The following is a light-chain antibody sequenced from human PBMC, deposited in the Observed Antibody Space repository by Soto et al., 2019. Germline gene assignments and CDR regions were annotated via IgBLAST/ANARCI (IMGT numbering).Light chain of an antibody. CDR1: QSISSW. Sequence: DIQMTQSPSTLSASVGDRVTIPCRASQSISSWLAWYQQKPGKAPKLLIYKASSLESGVPSRFSGSGSGTEFTLTISSPQPDDFATYYCQQYNSYSTFGQGTKVDIK. J-gene: IGKJ1*01. V-gene: IGKV1-5*03. CDR3: QQYNSYST. CDR2: KAS.